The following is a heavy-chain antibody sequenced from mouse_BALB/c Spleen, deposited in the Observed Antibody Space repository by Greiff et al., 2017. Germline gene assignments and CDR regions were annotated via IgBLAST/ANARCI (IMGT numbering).Heavy chain of an antibody. CDR3: ARSEKDGGFDY. J-gene: IGHJ2*01. D-gene: IGHD1-2*01. V-gene: IGHV14-4*02. CDR1: GFNIKDYY. CDR2: IDPENGDT. Sequence: VQLQQSGAELVRSGASVKLSCTASGFNIKDYYMHWVKQRPEQGLEWIGWIDPENGDTEYAPKFQGKASITADTSSNTAYLQLSSLTSEDTAVYYCARSEKDGGFDYWGQGTTLTVSS.